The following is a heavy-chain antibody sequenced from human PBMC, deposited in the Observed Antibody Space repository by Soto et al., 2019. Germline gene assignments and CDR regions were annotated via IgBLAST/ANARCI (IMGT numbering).Heavy chain of an antibody. D-gene: IGHD2-2*02. Sequence: EVQLVESGRGLVQPGGSLRLSCAASGFTVGTNFMNWVRQAPGRGLEWVSVIYPGGGTYYADSVKGRFAVSRDTSKNTLYLQMNSLRVEDTAVYYCARESYMDYWGQGTQVTVSS. J-gene: IGHJ4*02. CDR1: GFTVGTNF. CDR2: IYPGGGT. V-gene: IGHV3-66*01. CDR3: ARESYMDY.